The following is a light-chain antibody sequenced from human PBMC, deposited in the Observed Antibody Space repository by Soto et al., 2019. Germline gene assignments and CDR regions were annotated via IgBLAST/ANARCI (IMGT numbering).Light chain of an antibody. Sequence: EIVMTQSPATLSVSPGERATLSCRASASVRGNLAWYQQKPGQAPRLLIYGASTRATGIPARFSGSGSGTEFTLTISSLQSEDFAVYYCHQNNNWPRTFGQGTKVDIK. CDR2: GAS. CDR1: ASVRGN. CDR3: HQNNNWPRT. J-gene: IGKJ1*01. V-gene: IGKV3-15*01.